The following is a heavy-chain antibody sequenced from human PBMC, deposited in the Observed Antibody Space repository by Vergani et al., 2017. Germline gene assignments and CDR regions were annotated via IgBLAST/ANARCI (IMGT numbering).Heavy chain of an antibody. D-gene: IGHD3-9*01. J-gene: IGHJ6*02. CDR2: IIPILGIA. V-gene: IGHV1-69*02. Sequence: QVQLVQSGAEVKKPGSSVKVSCKASGGTFSSYTISWVRQAPGQGLEWMGRIIPILGIANYAQKFQGRVTITADKSTSTAYMELSSLRSEDTAVYYCARMTYYDILTGNADYGMDVWGQGTTVTVSS. CDR3: ARMTYYDILTGNADYGMDV. CDR1: GGTFSSYT.